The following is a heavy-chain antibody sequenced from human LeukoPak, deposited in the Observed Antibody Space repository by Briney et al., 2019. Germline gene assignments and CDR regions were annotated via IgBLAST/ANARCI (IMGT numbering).Heavy chain of an antibody. CDR2: ISAYNGNT. Sequence: GASVKVSCKASGYTFTSYGISWVRQAPGQGLEWMGWISAYNGNTNYAQKLQGRVTMTTDTSTSTAYMELRSLRSDDTAVYYCARDQRGYCSSTSCYTRNWFDPWGQGTLVTVSS. CDR3: ARDQRGYCSSTSCYTRNWFDP. D-gene: IGHD2-2*02. J-gene: IGHJ5*02. V-gene: IGHV1-18*01. CDR1: GYTFTSYG.